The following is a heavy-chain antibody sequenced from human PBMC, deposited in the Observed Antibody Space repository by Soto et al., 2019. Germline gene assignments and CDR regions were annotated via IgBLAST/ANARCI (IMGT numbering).Heavy chain of an antibody. CDR2: IIPILGIA. CDR1: GGTFSSYT. J-gene: IGHJ3*02. Sequence: QVQLVQSGAEVKKPGSSVKVSCKASGGTFSSYTISWVRQAPGQGLEWMGRIIPILGIANYAQKFQGRVTITADKSTSTAYMELSSLRSEDTAVYYCAREDSAVGCSGGSCYNAFDIWGQGTMVTVSS. V-gene: IGHV1-69*08. CDR3: AREDSAVGCSGGSCYNAFDI. D-gene: IGHD2-15*01.